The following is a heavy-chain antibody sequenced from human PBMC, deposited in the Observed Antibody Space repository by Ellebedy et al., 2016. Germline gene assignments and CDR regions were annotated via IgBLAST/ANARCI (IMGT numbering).Heavy chain of an antibody. Sequence: SETLSLTXAVYGGSFSSYYWSWIRQPPGKGLEWIGEINHSGSTNYNPSLKSRVTISVDTSKNQFSLKLSSVTAADTAVYYCARVGTVQGLYYMDVWGKGTTVTVSS. CDR3: ARVGTVQGLYYMDV. J-gene: IGHJ6*03. CDR1: GGSFSSYY. CDR2: INHSGST. V-gene: IGHV4-34*01.